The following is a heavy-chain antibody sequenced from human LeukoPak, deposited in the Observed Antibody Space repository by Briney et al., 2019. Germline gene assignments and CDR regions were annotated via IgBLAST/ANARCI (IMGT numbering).Heavy chain of an antibody. CDR1: GVTVGNNY. D-gene: IGHD6-6*01. J-gene: IGHJ4*02. CDR2: IYSGGST. CDR3: ARDPPAVAANTYG. V-gene: IGHV3-66*01. Sequence: GGSLRLSCAASGVTVGNNYMIGVRQAPGKGLEWVSLIYSGGSTHYADSVKGRFTISRDNSKNTLYLQMNSLRVDDTAVYYCARDPPAVAANTYGWGQGTLVTVSS.